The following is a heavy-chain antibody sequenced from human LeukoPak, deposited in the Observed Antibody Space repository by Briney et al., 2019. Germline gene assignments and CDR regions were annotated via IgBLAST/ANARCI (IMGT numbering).Heavy chain of an antibody. V-gene: IGHV3-74*01. CDR3: ASGNSHAFDI. CDR2: IDLAGEYT. CDR1: GFTFSSYW. Sequence: GGSLRLSCAASGFTFSSYWMHWVRQAPGKGLVWVSRIDLAGEYTTYADSVKGRFTISRDNARNTLYLQMNSLRAEDTAVYYCASGNSHAFDIWGQGTMVTVSS. J-gene: IGHJ3*02.